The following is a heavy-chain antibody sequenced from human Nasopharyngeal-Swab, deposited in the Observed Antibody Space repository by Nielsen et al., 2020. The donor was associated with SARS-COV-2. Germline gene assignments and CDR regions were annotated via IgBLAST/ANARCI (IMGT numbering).Heavy chain of an antibody. CDR1: GFTFSSYA. V-gene: IGHV3-30*18. D-gene: IGHD4-17*01. CDR2: ISYDGSNE. J-gene: IGHJ4*02. Sequence: GESLKISCAASGFTFSSYAMTRVRQAPGKGLEWVAVISYDGSNEYYGDSVKGRFTISRDNSKNTLYLQMNSLRVDDTAVYYCAKDVHGDYGGIDYWGQGILVTVSS. CDR3: AKDVHGDYGGIDY.